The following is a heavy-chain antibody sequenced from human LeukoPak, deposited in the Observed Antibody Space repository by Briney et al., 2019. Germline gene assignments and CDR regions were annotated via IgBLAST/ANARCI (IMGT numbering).Heavy chain of an antibody. D-gene: IGHD1-1*01. CDR1: GFTFSRYW. CDR3: ARLETTPYYFDY. CDR2: ISSDGSST. J-gene: IGHJ4*02. Sequence: PGGSLRLSCAASGFTFSRYWMHWVRQAPGKGLVWVSRISSDGSSTSYADSVKGRFTISRDNAKNTLYLQMNSLRAEDTAVYYCARLETTPYYFDYWGQGTLVTVSS. V-gene: IGHV3-74*01.